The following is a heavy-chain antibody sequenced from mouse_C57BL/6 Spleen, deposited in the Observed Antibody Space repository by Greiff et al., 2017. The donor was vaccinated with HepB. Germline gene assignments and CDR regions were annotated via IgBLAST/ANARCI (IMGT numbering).Heavy chain of an antibody. J-gene: IGHJ2*01. V-gene: IGHV1-76*01. CDR1: GYTFTDYY. CDR2: IYPGSGNT. CDR3: AREEDYGSSYGFDY. D-gene: IGHD1-1*01. Sequence: VQLQESGAELVRPGASVKLSCKASGYTFTDYYINWVKQRPGQGLEWIARIYPGSGNTYYNEKFKGKATLTAEKSSSTAYMQLSSLTSEDSAVYFCAREEDYGSSYGFDYWGQGTTLTVSS.